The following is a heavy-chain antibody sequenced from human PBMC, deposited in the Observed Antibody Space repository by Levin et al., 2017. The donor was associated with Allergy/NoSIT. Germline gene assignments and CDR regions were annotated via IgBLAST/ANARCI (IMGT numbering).Heavy chain of an antibody. V-gene: IGHV3-30*04. CDR3: ARDQVGRNYYYGMDV. D-gene: IGHD1-26*01. Sequence: GGSLRLSCAASGFTFSSYAMHWVRQAPGKGLEWVAVISYDGSNKYYADSVKGRFTISRDNSKNTLYLQMNSLRAEDTAVYYCARDQVGRNYYYGMDVWGQGTTVTVSS. J-gene: IGHJ6*02. CDR2: ISYDGSNK. CDR1: GFTFSSYA.